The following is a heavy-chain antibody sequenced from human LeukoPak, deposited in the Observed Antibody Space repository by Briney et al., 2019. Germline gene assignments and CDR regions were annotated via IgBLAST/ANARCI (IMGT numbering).Heavy chain of an antibody. CDR1: GASINNYY. Sequence: SETLSLTCTVSGASINNYYWTWIRQPPGKGLEWIGYISDIGRTNYNPSLKSRVTISVDTSKNQVSLKLNSVTAADTAVYYRARNQLGSGWHSSAYWGQGTRVTVSS. CDR2: ISDIGRT. V-gene: IGHV4-59*01. J-gene: IGHJ4*02. D-gene: IGHD6-19*01. CDR3: ARNQLGSGWHSSAY.